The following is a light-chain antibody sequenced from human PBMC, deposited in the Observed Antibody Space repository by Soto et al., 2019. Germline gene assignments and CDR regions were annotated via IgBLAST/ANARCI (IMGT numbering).Light chain of an antibody. V-gene: IGLV1-40*01. CDR3: QSYDSSLSGSEV. CDR1: SSNIGAGHD. J-gene: IGLJ1*01. Sequence: QLVLTQPPSVSGAPGQRVTISCTGSSSNIGAGHDVHWYLQLPGTAPKLLIYGNSNRPSGVPDRFSGSKSGTSASLAITGLQAQDEADYYCQSYDSSLSGSEVFGIGTKLTVL. CDR2: GNS.